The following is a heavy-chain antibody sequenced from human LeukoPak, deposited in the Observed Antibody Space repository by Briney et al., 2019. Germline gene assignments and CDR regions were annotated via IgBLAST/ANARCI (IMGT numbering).Heavy chain of an antibody. J-gene: IGHJ6*02. D-gene: IGHD5-18*01. CDR1: GGTFNTYA. CDR2: IIPILDAA. CDR3: ARFPVRGYTYGSVIHHMDV. V-gene: IGHV1-69*04. Sequence: SVKVPCKASGGTFNTYAITWVRQAPGQGLEWMGRIIPILDAADSAQKFQGRLTISADKSTSTVYMELSSLRSEDTAIYYCARFPVRGYTYGSVIHHMDVWGQGTTVTVSS.